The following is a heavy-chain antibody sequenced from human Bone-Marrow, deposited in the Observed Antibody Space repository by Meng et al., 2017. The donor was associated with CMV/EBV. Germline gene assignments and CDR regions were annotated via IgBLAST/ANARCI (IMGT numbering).Heavy chain of an antibody. V-gene: IGHV4-34*01. CDR3: AGSLRAFDI. CDR2: INHSGST. CDR1: GGSFSAYY. D-gene: IGHD4/OR15-4a*01. Sequence: SETLSLTCAVYGGSFSAYYWSWIRQPPGKGLEWIGEINHSGSTNYNPSLKSRVTISVDTSKNQFSLKLSSVTAADTAVYYCAGSLRAFDIWGQGTMVTVSS. J-gene: IGHJ3*02.